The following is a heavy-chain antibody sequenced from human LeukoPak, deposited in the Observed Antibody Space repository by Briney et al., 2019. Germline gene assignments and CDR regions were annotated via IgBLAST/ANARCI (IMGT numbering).Heavy chain of an antibody. CDR2: INPSSGGT. CDR3: ARTDYGDYGASAYYYYYYMDV. CDR1: GYTFTGYY. D-gene: IGHD4-17*01. J-gene: IGHJ6*03. Sequence: ASVKVSCKASGYTFTGYYMHWVRQAPGQGLEWMGWINPSSGGTNYAQKFQGRVTMTRDTSISTAYMELSSLRSEDTAVYYCARTDYGDYGASAYYYYYYMDVWGKGTTVTVSS. V-gene: IGHV1-2*02.